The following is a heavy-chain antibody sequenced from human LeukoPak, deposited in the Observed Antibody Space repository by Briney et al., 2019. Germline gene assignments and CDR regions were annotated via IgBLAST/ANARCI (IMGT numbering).Heavy chain of an antibody. Sequence: GGPLRLSCTASGFTFSTYWISWVRQAPGKGLEWVANIKEDGSDKYYVDSVKGRFTISRDNVKNSLYLQMNSLRAEDTAVYYCARDRGWLQFDYWGQGTLVTVSS. CDR1: GFTFSTYW. D-gene: IGHD5-24*01. CDR2: IKEDGSDK. CDR3: ARDRGWLQFDY. V-gene: IGHV3-7*01. J-gene: IGHJ4*02.